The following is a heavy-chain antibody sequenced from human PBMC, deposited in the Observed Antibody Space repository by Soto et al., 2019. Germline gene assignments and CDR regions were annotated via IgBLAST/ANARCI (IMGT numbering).Heavy chain of an antibody. CDR1: GGTFSSYA. CDR2: FIPMFNRP. J-gene: IGHJ6*02. Sequence: QVQLVQSGAEVKKPGSSVKVSCKASGGTFSSYAISWVRQAPGQGLEWMGGFIPMFNRPHSARKFQGRVTITADESTSTAYMDLSRRKSEDTAVYYCARGQFHHVSNYYYALDVWGQGTTVTVSS. CDR3: ARGQFHHVSNYYYALDV. V-gene: IGHV1-69*01.